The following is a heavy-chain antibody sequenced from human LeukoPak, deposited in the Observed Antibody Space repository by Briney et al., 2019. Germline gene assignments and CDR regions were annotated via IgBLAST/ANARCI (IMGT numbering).Heavy chain of an antibody. V-gene: IGHV3-23*01. D-gene: IGHD2-21*01. CDR1: GFTFTSSA. J-gene: IGHJ4*02. CDR2: ITGSGANT. CDR3: AKDRIRAADY. Sequence: GGSLRLSCAASGFTFTSSAMSWVRQAPGKGLEWVSGITGSGANTYYADSVKGRFTIPRDNSKTTLHLQMNSLRGEDTAVYYCAKDRIRAADYWGQGTLVTVSS.